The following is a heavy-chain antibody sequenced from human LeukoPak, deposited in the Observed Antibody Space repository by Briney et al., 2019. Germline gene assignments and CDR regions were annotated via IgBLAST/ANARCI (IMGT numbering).Heavy chain of an antibody. CDR3: ARDLKRTVGATTASDY. J-gene: IGHJ4*02. CDR1: GYTFTDYF. V-gene: IGHV1-2*06. CDR2: VNCNSGVT. D-gene: IGHD1-26*01. Sequence: GASVKVSCKASGYTFTDYFLHWVRQAPGQGPEWMGRVNCNSGVTMYAQNLQDRITMTTVTSISTAYMELNSLTSDDTAVYYCARDLKRTVGATTASDYWGQGTLVTVSS.